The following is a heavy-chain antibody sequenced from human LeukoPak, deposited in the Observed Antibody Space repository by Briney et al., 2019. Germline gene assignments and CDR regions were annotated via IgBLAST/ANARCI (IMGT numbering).Heavy chain of an antibody. CDR1: GGSFSGYY. Sequence: SETLSLTCAVYGGSFSGYYWSWIRQPPGKGLEWIGEINHSGSTNYNPSLKSRVTISVDTSKNQFSLKLSSVTAADMAVYYCARGLYSHRFDPWGQGTLVTVSS. CDR3: ARGLYSHRFDP. V-gene: IGHV4-34*01. J-gene: IGHJ5*02. CDR2: INHSGST. D-gene: IGHD4-4*01.